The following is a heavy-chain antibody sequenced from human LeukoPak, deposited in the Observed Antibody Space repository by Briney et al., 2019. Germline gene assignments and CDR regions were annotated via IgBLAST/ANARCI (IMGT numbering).Heavy chain of an antibody. CDR2: IYYSGST. CDR3: ASRSDYYGSGSHDAFDI. Sequence: SETLSLTCTVSGDSISSYYWSWIRQPPGKGLEWIGYIYYSGSTNYNPSLKSRVTISVDTSKNQFSLKLSSVTAADTAVYYCASRSDYYGSGSHDAFDIWGQGTMVTVSS. CDR1: GDSISSYY. J-gene: IGHJ3*02. D-gene: IGHD3-10*01. V-gene: IGHV4-59*01.